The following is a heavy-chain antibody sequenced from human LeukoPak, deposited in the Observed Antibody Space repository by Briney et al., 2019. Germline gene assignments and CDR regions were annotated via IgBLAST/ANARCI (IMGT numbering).Heavy chain of an antibody. J-gene: IGHJ6*03. V-gene: IGHV3-23*01. CDR1: GFTFSSYA. CDR3: AKDGGEYSYGYYYYYYMDV. CDR2: ISGSGGST. D-gene: IGHD5-18*01. Sequence: GGSLRLSCAASGFTFSSYAMSWVRQAPGKGLEWVSAISGSGGSTYYADSVKGRFTISRDNSKNTLYLQMNSLRAEDTAVYYCAKDGGEYSYGYYYYYYMDVWGKGTTVTASS.